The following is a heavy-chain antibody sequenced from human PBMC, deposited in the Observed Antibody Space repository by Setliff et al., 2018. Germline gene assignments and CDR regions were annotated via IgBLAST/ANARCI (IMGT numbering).Heavy chain of an antibody. CDR3: ARAHSGSDFHDPFDI. D-gene: IGHD1-26*01. Sequence: ASVKVSCKASGYSFTSNDINWVRQATGQGPEWMGWLNPSSGNTGYAPKFQGRVTITRSTSLSTAYMELSSLRSEDTAIYYCARAHSGSDFHDPFDIWAKGQWSPSPQ. CDR1: GYSFTSND. CDR2: LNPSSGNT. J-gene: IGHJ3*02. V-gene: IGHV1-8*03.